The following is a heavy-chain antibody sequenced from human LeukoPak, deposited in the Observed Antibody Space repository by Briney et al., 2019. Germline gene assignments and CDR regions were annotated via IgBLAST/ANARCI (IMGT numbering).Heavy chain of an antibody. Sequence: GGSLRLSCAASGFTFSSYSMNWVRQAPGKGLEWVSHITSSSNTIYYVDPVKGRFTISRDNARNSLYLQMNSLRAEDTAVYYCARERGGYCSGTSCSNAFDIWGQGAMVTVSS. D-gene: IGHD2-2*01. CDR3: ARERGGYCSGTSCSNAFDI. CDR1: GFTFSSYS. V-gene: IGHV3-48*04. CDR2: ITSSSNTI. J-gene: IGHJ3*02.